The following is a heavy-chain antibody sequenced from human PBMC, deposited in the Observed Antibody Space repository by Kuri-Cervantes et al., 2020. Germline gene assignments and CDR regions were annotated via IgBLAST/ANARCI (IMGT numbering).Heavy chain of an antibody. J-gene: IGHJ5*02. V-gene: IGHV1-69*05. Sequence: SVKVSCKASGGTFSSYAISWVRQAPGQGLEWMGGIIPIFGTANYAQKFQGRVTLTTDTSTNTAYMDLRSLRSDDTAVYYCARSHHDFWRFDPWGQGTLVTVSS. CDR1: GGTFSSYA. D-gene: IGHD3-3*01. CDR3: ARSHHDFWRFDP. CDR2: IIPIFGTA.